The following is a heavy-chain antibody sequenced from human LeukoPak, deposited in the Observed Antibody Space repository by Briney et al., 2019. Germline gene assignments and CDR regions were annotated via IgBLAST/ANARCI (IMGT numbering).Heavy chain of an antibody. CDR1: GGFISSYY. J-gene: IGHJ5*02. CDR2: IHSSGYT. CDR3: AKRQGPNSGSYDYFDP. V-gene: IGHV4-4*09. Sequence: KSSETLSLTCTVSGGFISSYYWSWIRQPPGQGLEWIAYIHSSGYTNYNPSLKSRVTISVDTSKNQFSLKVTSVTAADTAVYYCAKRQGPNSGSYDYFDPWGQGTLVTVSS. D-gene: IGHD1-26*01.